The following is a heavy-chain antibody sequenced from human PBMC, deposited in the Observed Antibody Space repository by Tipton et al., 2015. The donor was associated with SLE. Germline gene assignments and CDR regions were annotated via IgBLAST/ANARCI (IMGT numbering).Heavy chain of an antibody. Sequence: TLSLTCSVSGGSIRDYPYRWTWIRQLPGKGLEWIGYIYYSGNTYYNPSLGSRLTISVDTSKDQFSLRLTSVTAADTAVYYCARDLNYYGSGSYKGWFDPWGQGTLVTVSS. CDR3: ARDLNYYGSGSYKGWFDP. V-gene: IGHV4-31*03. D-gene: IGHD3-10*01. CDR2: IYYSGNT. J-gene: IGHJ5*02. CDR1: GGSIRDYPYR.